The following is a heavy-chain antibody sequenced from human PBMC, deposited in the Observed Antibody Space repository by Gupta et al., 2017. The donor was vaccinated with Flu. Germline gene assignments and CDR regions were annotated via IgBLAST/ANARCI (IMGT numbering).Heavy chain of an antibody. J-gene: IGHJ4*02. D-gene: IGHD2-2*01. CDR2: ISSNGVDT. Sequence: VRQTPGRGLEYVSAISSNGVDTYYADSVKGRFTISRDNSKNTLYLQMGSLRAEDMAVYYCAREGRHCSGTSCYLFDYWGQGTLVTVSS. V-gene: IGHV3-64*02. CDR3: AREGRHCSGTSCYLFDY.